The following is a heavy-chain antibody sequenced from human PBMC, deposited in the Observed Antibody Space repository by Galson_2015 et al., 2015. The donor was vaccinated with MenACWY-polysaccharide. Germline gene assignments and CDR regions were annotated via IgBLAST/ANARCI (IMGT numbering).Heavy chain of an antibody. CDR1: GFTFSSYS. CDR3: AREVGISGWYFDL. CDR2: ISSHNYI. D-gene: IGHD1-26*01. V-gene: IGHV3-21*01. Sequence: LRLSCAASGFTFSSYSLNWVRQAPGKGLEWVSSISSHNYISYADSVKGRFTISRDNAKNSLYLHMNSLRAEDTAVYYCAREVGISGWYFDLWGRGTLVTVSS. J-gene: IGHJ2*01.